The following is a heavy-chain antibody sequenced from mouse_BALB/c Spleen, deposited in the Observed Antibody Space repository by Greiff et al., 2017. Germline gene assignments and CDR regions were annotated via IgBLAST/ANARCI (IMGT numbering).Heavy chain of an antibody. CDR3: ARGPLYY. V-gene: IGHV1S81*02. CDR2: INPSNGRT. Sequence: VQLQQPGAELVTPGASVKLSCKASGYTFTSYWMHWVKQRPGQGLEWIGEINPSNGRTNYNEKFKSKATLTVDKSSSTAYMQLSSLTSEDSAVYYCARGPLYYWGQGTTLTVSS. D-gene: IGHD6-1*01. CDR1: GYTFTSYW. J-gene: IGHJ2*01.